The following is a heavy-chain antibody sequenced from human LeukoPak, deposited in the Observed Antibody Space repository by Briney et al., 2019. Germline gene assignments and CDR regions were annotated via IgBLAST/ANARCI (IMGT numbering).Heavy chain of an antibody. CDR1: GFTFSSYA. CDR2: IWYDGSNK. V-gene: IGHV3-33*01. CDR3: ARQLGIFGGNMDF. Sequence: PGGSLRLSCAASGFTFSSYAMHWVRQAPGKGLERVAIIWYDGSNKYYADSVKGRFTISRDNSKNTLYLQMNSLRAEDTAVYYCARQLGIFGGNMDFWGQGTLVTVSS. D-gene: IGHD7-27*01. J-gene: IGHJ4*02.